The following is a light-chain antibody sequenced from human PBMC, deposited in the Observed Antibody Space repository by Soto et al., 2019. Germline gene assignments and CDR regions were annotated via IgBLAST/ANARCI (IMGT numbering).Light chain of an antibody. J-gene: IGLJ1*01. CDR2: DVS. V-gene: IGLV2-14*03. CDR3: SSYTSSSSYV. CDR1: SSDVGGYNY. Sequence: QSALTQPASVSGSPGQSITISCTGTSSDVGGYNYVSWYQQHPGKAPKVMIYDVSNRPSGVPNRFSGSKSGNTASLTISGLQAEDEADYYCSSYTSSSSYVFGTGTKVTVL.